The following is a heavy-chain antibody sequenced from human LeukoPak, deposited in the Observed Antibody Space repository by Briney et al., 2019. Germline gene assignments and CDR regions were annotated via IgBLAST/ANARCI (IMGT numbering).Heavy chain of an antibody. J-gene: IGHJ4*02. D-gene: IGHD1-26*01. CDR1: GGSISSYY. V-gene: IGHV4-59*01. CDR2: IYYSGST. Sequence: KPSETLSLTCTVSGGSISSYYWSWIRQPPGKGLEWIGYIYYSGSTNYNPSLKSRVTISVDTSKNQFSLKLGSVTAADTAVYYCAREGGEGATQTFDYWGQGTLVTVSS. CDR3: AREGGEGATQTFDY.